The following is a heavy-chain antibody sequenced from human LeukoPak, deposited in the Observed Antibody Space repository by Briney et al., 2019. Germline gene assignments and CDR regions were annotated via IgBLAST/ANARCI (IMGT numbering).Heavy chain of an antibody. CDR1: GFTFSSYA. CDR2: ISGSGGST. J-gene: IGHJ4*02. CDR3: AKIGSYPTTVYFDY. D-gene: IGHD1-26*01. V-gene: IGHV3-23*01. Sequence: PGGSLRLSCAATGFTFSSYAMSWVREAPGKELEWVSAISGSGGSTYYADSVKGRFTISRDNSKNTLYLQMNSLRAEDTAVYYCAKIGSYPTTVYFDYWGQGTLVTVSS.